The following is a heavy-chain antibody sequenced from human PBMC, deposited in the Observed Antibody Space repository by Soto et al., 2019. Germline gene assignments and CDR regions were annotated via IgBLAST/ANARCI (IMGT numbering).Heavy chain of an antibody. CDR3: ARPVGGYYDSSGYGLENYYYGMDV. D-gene: IGHD3-22*01. CDR1: GGSISSSSYY. J-gene: IGHJ6*02. V-gene: IGHV4-39*01. Sequence: SETLSLTCTVSGGSISSSSYYWGWIRQPPGKGLEWIGSIYYSGSTYYNPSLKSRVTISVDTSKNQFSLKLSSVTAADTAVYYCARPVGGYYDSSGYGLENYYYGMDVWGQGTTVTVSS. CDR2: IYYSGST.